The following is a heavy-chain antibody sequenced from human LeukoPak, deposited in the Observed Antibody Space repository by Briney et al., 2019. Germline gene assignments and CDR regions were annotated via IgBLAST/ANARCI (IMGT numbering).Heavy chain of an antibody. CDR3: ARDQVVVAATSVGWFDP. CDR1: GGSISNKY. J-gene: IGHJ5*02. V-gene: IGHV4-4*07. Sequence: SETLSLTCTVSGGSISNKYWSWIRQPAGKGLEWIGRMYTSGSTNYNPSLKGRVTMSVDTSKNQFSLKLSSVTAADTAVYYCARDQVVVAATSVGWFDPWGQGTLVTVSS. CDR2: MYTSGST. D-gene: IGHD2-15*01.